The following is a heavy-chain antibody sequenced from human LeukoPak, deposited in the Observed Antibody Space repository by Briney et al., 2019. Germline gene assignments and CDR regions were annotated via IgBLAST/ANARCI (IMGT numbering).Heavy chain of an antibody. Sequence: GGSLRLSCAASGFTFSDYYMSWLRQAPGKGLEWVSYISSGGSTIYYADSVKGRFTISRDNAKNSLYLQMNSLRAEDTAVFYCARVRYSNYGMDVWGQGTTVTVSS. J-gene: IGHJ6*02. D-gene: IGHD6-13*01. CDR1: GFTFSDYY. CDR3: ARVRYSNYGMDV. V-gene: IGHV3-11*01. CDR2: ISSGGSTI.